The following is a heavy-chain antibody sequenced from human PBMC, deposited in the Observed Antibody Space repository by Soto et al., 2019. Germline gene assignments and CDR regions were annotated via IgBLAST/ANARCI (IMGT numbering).Heavy chain of an antibody. Sequence: ASVKVSCKVSGYTLTELSMHWVRQAPGKGLEWMGSFDPEDGETVYAQKFQGRVTMTEDTSTDTAYMELSRLRSEDTAVYYCATGKIWIGYYEGYYFDYWGQGTLVTVSS. CDR1: GYTLTELS. V-gene: IGHV1-24*01. CDR3: ATGKIWIGYYEGYYFDY. J-gene: IGHJ4*02. D-gene: IGHD3-3*01. CDR2: FDPEDGET.